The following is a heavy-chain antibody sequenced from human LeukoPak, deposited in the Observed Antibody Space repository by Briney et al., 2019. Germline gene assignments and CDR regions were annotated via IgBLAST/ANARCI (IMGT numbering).Heavy chain of an antibody. D-gene: IGHD2-15*01. CDR1: GYTFTSYG. CDR3: AREGAVVVVAAVLDY. V-gene: IGHV1-46*01. Sequence: ASMKVSCQASGYTFTSYGISWVRQAPGQGLEWMGIINPSGGSKSYAQKFQGRVTMTRDTSTSTVYMELSSLRSEDTAVYYCAREGAVVVVAAVLDYWGQGTLVTVSS. J-gene: IGHJ4*02. CDR2: INPSGGSK.